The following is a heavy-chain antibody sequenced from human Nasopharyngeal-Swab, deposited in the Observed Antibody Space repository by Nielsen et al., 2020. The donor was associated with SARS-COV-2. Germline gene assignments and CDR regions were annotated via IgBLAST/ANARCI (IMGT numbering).Heavy chain of an antibody. V-gene: IGHV3-69-1*01. J-gene: IGHJ4*02. D-gene: IGHD3-9*01. CDR3: ARDTVLYYDILTGYALDY. Sequence: AAVLRDWVSSISSSSYIYYADSVKGRFTISRDNAKNSLYLQMNSLRAEDTAVYYCARDTVLYYDILTGYALDYWGQGTLVTVSS. CDR2: ISSSSYI.